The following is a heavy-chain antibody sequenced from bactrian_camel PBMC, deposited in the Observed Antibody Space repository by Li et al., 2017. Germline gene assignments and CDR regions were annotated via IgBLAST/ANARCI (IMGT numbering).Heavy chain of an antibody. V-gene: IGHV3S6*01. CDR2: VDNLGGAA. CDR1: GYTYSSYC. CDR3: ASAVIFVPDNY. D-gene: IGHD3*01. Sequence: HVQLVESGGGSVQAGGSLRLSCAASGYTYSSYCMGWFRQIPGKPRERLVAVDNLGGAAYPDSDSVKGRFTISRDNAKNTLYPQLNSLKTEDTAMYYCASAVIFVPDNYWGQGTQVTVS. J-gene: IGHJ4*01.